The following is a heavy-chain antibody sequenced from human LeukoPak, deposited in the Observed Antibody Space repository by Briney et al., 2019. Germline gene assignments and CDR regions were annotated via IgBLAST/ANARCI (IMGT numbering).Heavy chain of an antibody. D-gene: IGHD3-3*01. CDR1: GGSISSYY. CDR3: ARGQPYYDFWSGYSNGMDV. J-gene: IGHJ6*02. V-gene: IGHV4-59*12. CDR2: IYYSGST. Sequence: PSETLSLTCTVSGGSISSYYWSWIRQPPGKGLEWIGYIYYSGSTNYNPSLKSRVTISVDTSKNQFSLKLSSVTAADTAVYYCARGQPYYDFWSGYSNGMDVWGQGTTVTVSS.